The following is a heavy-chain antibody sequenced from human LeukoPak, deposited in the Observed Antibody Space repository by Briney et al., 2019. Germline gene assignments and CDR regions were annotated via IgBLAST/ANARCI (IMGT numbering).Heavy chain of an antibody. V-gene: IGHV3-23*01. CDR1: GFIFSSYA. J-gene: IGHJ4*02. CDR2: LRGNGDT. CDR3: AKASWVSTADAVL. D-gene: IGHD3-16*01. Sequence: GGSLRLFCAASGFIFSSYAMSWVREAPARGLEWVSSLRGNGDTFYADSVKGRFTLSRDESRNTVYLHLNELRVEDTAVYYCAKASWVSTADAVLWGQGTVVTVSS.